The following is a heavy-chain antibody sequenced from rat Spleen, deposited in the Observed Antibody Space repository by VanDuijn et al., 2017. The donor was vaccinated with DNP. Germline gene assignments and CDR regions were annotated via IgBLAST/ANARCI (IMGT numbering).Heavy chain of an antibody. D-gene: IGHD1-3*01. V-gene: IGHV5-7*01. J-gene: IGHJ1*01. CDR1: GFTFSNYD. CDR3: ARHGRVTTVATYWYFDF. CDR2: ISSDGSST. Sequence: EVQLVESGGDLVQPGRSLKLSCVASGFTFSNYDMAWVRQAPKKGLEWVATISSDGSSTYYRDSVKGRFTISRDNAKSTLYLQRDSLRSEDTATYYCARHGRVTTVATYWYFDFWGPGTMVTVSS.